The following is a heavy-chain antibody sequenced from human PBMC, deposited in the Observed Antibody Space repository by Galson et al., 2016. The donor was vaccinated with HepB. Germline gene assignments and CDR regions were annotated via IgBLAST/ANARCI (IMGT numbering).Heavy chain of an antibody. CDR3: ARDLPDDSVEYFDVFDL. V-gene: IGHV3-11*01. CDR2: ISTSGDSM. CDR1: GFSFSNYH. D-gene: IGHD4-17*01. Sequence: SLRLSCAASGFSFSNYHMNWIRQAPGKGLEWVSYISTSGDSMLYADSVRGRFTISRDNVKKSLYLQMTNLGAEDTAVYYCARDLPDDSVEYFDVFDLWGQGTMVTVSS. J-gene: IGHJ3*01.